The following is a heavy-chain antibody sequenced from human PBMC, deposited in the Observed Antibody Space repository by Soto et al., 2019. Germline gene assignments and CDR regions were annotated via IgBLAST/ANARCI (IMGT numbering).Heavy chain of an antibody. CDR1: GGSISSYY. CDR3: ARHYDFWSGSPRNPFDP. Sequence: SETLSLTCTVSGGSISSYYWSWIRQPPGKGLEWIGYIYYSGSTNYNPSLKSRVTISVDTSKNQFSLKLSSVTAADTAVYYCARHYDFWSGSPRNPFDPWGQGTLVTVSS. CDR2: IYYSGST. V-gene: IGHV4-59*01. D-gene: IGHD3-3*01. J-gene: IGHJ5*02.